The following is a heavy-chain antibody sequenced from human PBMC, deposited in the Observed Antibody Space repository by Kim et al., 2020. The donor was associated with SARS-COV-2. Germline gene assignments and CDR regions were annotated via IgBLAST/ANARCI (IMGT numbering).Heavy chain of an antibody. CDR1: GGSMSTYY. D-gene: IGHD6-19*01. CDR2: IHDSGST. V-gene: IGHV4-59*08. CDR3: ARPRHQWLGNDGFDI. Sequence: SETLSLTCTVSGGSMSTYYWTWIRQPPGKGLEWIGYIHDSGSTNYNPSLKSRVTISIDTSKNQFSLKLTSVTAADTAVYHCARPRHQWLGNDGFDIWGQGTLVTVSS. J-gene: IGHJ3*02.